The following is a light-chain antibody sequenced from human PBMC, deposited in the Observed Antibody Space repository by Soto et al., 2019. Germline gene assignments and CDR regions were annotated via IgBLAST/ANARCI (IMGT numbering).Light chain of an antibody. CDR3: QSYDSTLTVVI. J-gene: IGLJ2*01. CDR1: NSNIGSNT. CDR2: GNH. Sequence: QSVLTQPPSASGTPGQRVTISCSGSNSNIGSNTVNWYQQLPGTAPKLLIYGNHDRPSGVPDRFSGSKSGTSASLAISGLQAEDEAAYYCQSYDSTLTVVIFGGGTKLTVL. V-gene: IGLV1-44*01.